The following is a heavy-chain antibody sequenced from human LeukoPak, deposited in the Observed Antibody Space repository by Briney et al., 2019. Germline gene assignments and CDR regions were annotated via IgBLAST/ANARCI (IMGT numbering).Heavy chain of an antibody. D-gene: IGHD2-2*01. J-gene: IGHJ5*02. V-gene: IGHV4-34*01. CDR2: ISHSGST. Sequence: SETXSLTCGVYGGSFSDYSWSWLRQPPGRGVEWIGEISHSGSTKYNKSLKSRVNISVDKSKKEFSLNQREVITGGTATYYCARGGRRIPAARPFKAGTWFDPWGQGTLVTVSS. CDR3: ARGGRRIPAARPFKAGTWFDP. CDR1: GGSFSDYS.